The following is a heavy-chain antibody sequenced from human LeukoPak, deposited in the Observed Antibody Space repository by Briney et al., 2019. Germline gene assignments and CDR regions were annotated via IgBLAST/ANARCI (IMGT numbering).Heavy chain of an antibody. V-gene: IGHV3-11*01. CDR3: ARSTSYYDFWSGYYYYYYYGMDV. CDR2: ISSSGSTI. CDR1: GFTFSDYY. J-gene: IGHJ6*02. Sequence: GGSLRLSCAASGFTFSDYYMSWIRQAPGKGLEWVSYISSSGSTIYYADSVKSRFTISRDNAKNSLYLQMNSLRAEDTAVYYCARSTSYYDFWSGYYYYYYYGMDVWGQGTTVTVSS. D-gene: IGHD3-3*01.